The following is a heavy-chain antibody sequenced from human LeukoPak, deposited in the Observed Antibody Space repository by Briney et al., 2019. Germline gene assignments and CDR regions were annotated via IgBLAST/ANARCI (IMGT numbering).Heavy chain of an antibody. J-gene: IGHJ4*02. Sequence: PSQTLSLTRALYGRSSTGYHSSCIRQPPGRGLEWTGEINHRGSTNYNPSLKSRVTMSVDTSKIPFSLKLSSVTAADTAVYYCATGRGAARFVTIEFDYWGQGALVTVSS. V-gene: IGHV4-34*01. CDR2: INHRGST. CDR3: ATGRGAARFVTIEFDY. CDR1: GRSSTGYH. D-gene: IGHD6-6*01.